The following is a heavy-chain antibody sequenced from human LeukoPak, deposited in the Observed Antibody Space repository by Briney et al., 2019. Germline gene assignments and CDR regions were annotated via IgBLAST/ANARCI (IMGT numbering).Heavy chain of an antibody. V-gene: IGHV3-66*01. J-gene: IGHJ6*02. CDR3: ARGGRTDSGRYPYGMDV. CDR1: GFSVSRNY. Sequence: PGGSLRLSCAASGFSVSRNYLSWVRQAPGKGLEWVSVIYGGGTTDYADSVKGRFTISTDSSKNTLYLQMNSLRDEDTPVYYCARGGRTDSGRYPYGMDVWGQGATVTVSS. D-gene: IGHD3-10*01. CDR2: IYGGGTT.